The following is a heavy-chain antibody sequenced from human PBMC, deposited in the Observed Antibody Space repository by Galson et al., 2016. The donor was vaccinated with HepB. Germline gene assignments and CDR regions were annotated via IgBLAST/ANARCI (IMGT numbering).Heavy chain of an antibody. J-gene: IGHJ3*01. CDR2: IYWDDDK. Sequence: PALVKPTQTLTLTCTCSGFSVSTSGMAVAWIRQPPGEALEWFALIYWDDDKRYRPSLKNRITMTRDTSTNQVVLTMTDMDPTDTATYCCAHYRSGWFSVGPDSFDVWGRGTTVTVSS. V-gene: IGHV2-5*02. D-gene: IGHD6-25*01. CDR3: AHYRSGWFSVGPDSFDV. CDR1: GFSVSTSGMA.